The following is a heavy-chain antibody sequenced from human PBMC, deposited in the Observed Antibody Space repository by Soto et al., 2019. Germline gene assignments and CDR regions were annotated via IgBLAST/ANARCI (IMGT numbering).Heavy chain of an antibody. CDR1: GFAFSSYG. V-gene: IGHV3-30*03. J-gene: IGHJ4*02. CDR3: VSDRGYGHASVPYS. CDR2: ISYDGSLQ. D-gene: IGHD5-18*01. Sequence: QAQLVESGGGVVQPGMSLRLSCAASGFAFSSYGMHWVRQAPCTGLEWVAVISYDGSLQHYADSVKGRFTISRDNSKNMVLLQMGSLRAEDTAGYYCVSDRGYGHASVPYSWGQGTLVSVSS.